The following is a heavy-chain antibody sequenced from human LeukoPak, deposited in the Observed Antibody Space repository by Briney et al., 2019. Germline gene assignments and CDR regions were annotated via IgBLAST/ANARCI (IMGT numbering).Heavy chain of an antibody. CDR2: IIPIFGTA. D-gene: IGHD6-19*01. V-gene: IGHV1-69*13. J-gene: IGHJ4*02. Sequence: ASVKVSCKASGYTFTSYYMHWVRQAPGQGLEWMGGIIPIFGTANYAQKFQGRVTITADESTSTAYMELSSLRSEDTAVYYCARMAVAGTYFDYWGQGTLVTVSS. CDR3: ARMAVAGTYFDY. CDR1: GYTFTSYY.